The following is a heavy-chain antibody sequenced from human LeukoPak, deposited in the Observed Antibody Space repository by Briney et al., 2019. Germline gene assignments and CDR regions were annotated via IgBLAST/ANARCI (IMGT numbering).Heavy chain of an antibody. V-gene: IGHV1-2*02. D-gene: IGHD3-16*02. CDR1: GYTFTGYY. CDR3: ARDALMITFGGVIDNNWFDP. Sequence: ASVKVSCKASGYTFTGYYMHWVRQAPGQGLEWMGWINPNSVGTNYAQKFQGRVTMTRDTSISTAYMELSRLRSDDTAVYYCARDALMITFGGVIDNNWFDPWGQGTLVTVSS. CDR2: INPNSVGT. J-gene: IGHJ5*02.